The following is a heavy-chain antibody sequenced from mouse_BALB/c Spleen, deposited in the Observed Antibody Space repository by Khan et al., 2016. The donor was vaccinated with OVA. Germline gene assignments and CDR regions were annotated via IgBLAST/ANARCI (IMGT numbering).Heavy chain of an antibody. Sequence: QVQLQQSGTELARPGASVKLSCKASGYIFTDYYINWVKERTGQGLEWIGELSPGSGDIYYNEKFKGKATLTADKSSSTAYMQFSSLTSEDAAVYNCARMNDFGYTFAYWGQGTLFTVSA. V-gene: IGHV1-77*01. J-gene: IGHJ3*01. CDR1: GYIFTDYY. CDR2: LSPGSGDI. D-gene: IGHD1-2*01. CDR3: ARMNDFGYTFAY.